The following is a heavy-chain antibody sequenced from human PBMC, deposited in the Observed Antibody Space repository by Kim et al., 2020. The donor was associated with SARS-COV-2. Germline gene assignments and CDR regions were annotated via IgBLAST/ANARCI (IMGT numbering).Heavy chain of an antibody. D-gene: IGHD2-21*01. Sequence: LRCRVTISVDTSKNQFSLKLSSVTAADTAVYYCARGLAGDVVVIATRFDYWGQGTLVTVSS. CDR3: ARGLAGDVVVIATRFDY. J-gene: IGHJ4*02. V-gene: IGHV4-34*01.